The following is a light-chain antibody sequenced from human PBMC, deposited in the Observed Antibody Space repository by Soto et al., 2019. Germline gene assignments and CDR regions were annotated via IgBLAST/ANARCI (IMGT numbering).Light chain of an antibody. J-gene: IGLJ1*01. Sequence: HSALTQPPSASGSPGQSVAISCTGTSSDVGGYNYVSWYQQHPGKAPKLMIYEVNNRPSGVPDRFSGSKSGNTASLTVSGLQAEDEADYYCSSYAGSSNVFGTGTKLTVL. CDR1: SSDVGGYNY. CDR3: SSYAGSSNV. CDR2: EVN. V-gene: IGLV2-8*01.